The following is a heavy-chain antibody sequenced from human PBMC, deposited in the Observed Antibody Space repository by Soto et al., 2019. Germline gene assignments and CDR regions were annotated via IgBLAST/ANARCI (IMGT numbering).Heavy chain of an antibody. J-gene: IGHJ4*02. CDR1: GYSFSSYW. D-gene: IGHD3-10*01. CDR2: IYPGDSDT. Sequence: HRGSLKISCKGSGYSFSSYWIGWVRQMPGKGLEWMGIIYPGDSDTRYSPSFQGQVTISADKSISTAYLQWSSLKASDTAMYYCARHSGSFRADYWGPGTLVTVSS. V-gene: IGHV5-51*01. CDR3: ARHSGSFRADY.